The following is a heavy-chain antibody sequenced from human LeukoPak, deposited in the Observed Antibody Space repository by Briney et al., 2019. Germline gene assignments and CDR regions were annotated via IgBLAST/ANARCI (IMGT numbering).Heavy chain of an antibody. J-gene: IGHJ4*02. Sequence: TWGSLRLSCAASGFTFSNYWMTWVRQAPGKGLEWVANIKQDGSEIYYVGSVEGRFAISRDNAKNSLYLQMNSLRADDTAVYYCVRRYMATSAEDFDHWGQGTLVTVSS. V-gene: IGHV3-7*01. D-gene: IGHD5-24*01. CDR1: GFTFSNYW. CDR3: VRRYMATSAEDFDH. CDR2: IKQDGSEI.